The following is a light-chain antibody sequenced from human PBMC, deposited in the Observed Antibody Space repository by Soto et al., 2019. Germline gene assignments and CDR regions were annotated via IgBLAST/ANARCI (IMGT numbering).Light chain of an antibody. V-gene: IGLV4-69*01. CDR3: QTWGTGLLV. J-gene: IGLJ3*02. Sequence: QPVLTQSPSASASLGASVKLTCTLSSGHSSYAIAWHQQQPEKGPRYLMKLNSDRSHSKGDGIPDRFSGSSSGAERYLTISSLQSEDEADYYCQTWGTGLLVFGGGTKLTVL. CDR1: SGHSSYA. CDR2: LNSDRSH.